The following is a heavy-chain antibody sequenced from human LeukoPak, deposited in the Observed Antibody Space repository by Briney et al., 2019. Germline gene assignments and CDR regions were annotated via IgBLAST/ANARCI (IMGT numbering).Heavy chain of an antibody. D-gene: IGHD3-10*01. CDR2: ISSSSSYI. J-gene: IGHJ4*02. Sequence: GGSLRLSCAASGFTFSSYSMNWVRQAPGKGLEWVSSISSSSSYIYYADSVKGRFTISRDNAKDSLFLQMNSLRAEDTAVYYCARDGSGRVPEMSAPDYWGQGTLVTVSS. CDR1: GFTFSSYS. V-gene: IGHV3-21*01. CDR3: ARDGSGRVPEMSAPDY.